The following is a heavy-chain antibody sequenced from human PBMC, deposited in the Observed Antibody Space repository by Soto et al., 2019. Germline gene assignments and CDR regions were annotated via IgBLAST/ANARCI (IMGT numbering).Heavy chain of an antibody. CDR1: GGTFSSYT. CDR3: HLADSSGYSDY. V-gene: IGHV1-69*02. J-gene: IGHJ4*02. Sequence: QVQLVQSGAGVKKPGSSVKVSCKASGGTFSSYTISWVRQAPGQGLEWMGRIIPILGIANYAQKFQGRVTITADKSTSTGYMDLSSLRSEDTAVYYCHLADSSGYSDYWGQGNLVTVSS. CDR2: IIPILGIA. D-gene: IGHD3-22*01.